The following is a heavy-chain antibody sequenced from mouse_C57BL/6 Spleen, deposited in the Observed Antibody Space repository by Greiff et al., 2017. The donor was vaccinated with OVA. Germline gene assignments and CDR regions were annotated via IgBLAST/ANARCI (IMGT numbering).Heavy chain of an antibody. CDR1: GYTFTSYW. CDR3: ARFDYYGSSDYFDY. CDR2: IYPGSGST. V-gene: IGHV1-55*01. Sequence: VQLQQSGAELVKPGASVKMSCKASGYTFTSYWITWVKQRPGQGLEWIGDIYPGSGSTNYNEKFKSKATLTVDTSSSTAYMQLSSLTSEDSAVYYCARFDYYGSSDYFDYWGQGTTLTVSS. J-gene: IGHJ2*01. D-gene: IGHD1-1*01.